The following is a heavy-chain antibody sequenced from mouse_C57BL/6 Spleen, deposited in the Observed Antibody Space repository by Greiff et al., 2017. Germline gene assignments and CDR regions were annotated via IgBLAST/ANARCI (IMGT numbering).Heavy chain of an antibody. CDR2: IDPENGDT. Sequence: EVQLQQSGAELVRPGASVKLSCTASGFNIKDDYMHWVKQRPEQGLEWIGWIDPENGDTEYASKFQGKATITAATSSNTAYLQLSSLTAEDTAVYYCTTSYYSNGGFAYWGQGTLVTVSA. J-gene: IGHJ3*01. CDR3: TTSYYSNGGFAY. V-gene: IGHV14-4*01. CDR1: GFNIKDDY. D-gene: IGHD2-5*01.